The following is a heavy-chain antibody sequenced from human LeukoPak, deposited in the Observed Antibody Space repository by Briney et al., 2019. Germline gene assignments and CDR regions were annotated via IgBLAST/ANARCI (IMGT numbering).Heavy chain of an antibody. CDR2: INHSGST. D-gene: IGHD6-13*01. CDR1: GGSFSGYY. Sequence: PPETLSLTCAVYGGSFSGYYWSWIRQPPGKGLEWIGEINHSGSTNYNPSLKSRVTISVDTSKNQFSLKLSSVTAADTAVYYCARGSGIAAAGTHDYWGQGTLVTVSS. V-gene: IGHV4-34*01. J-gene: IGHJ4*02. CDR3: ARGSGIAAAGTHDY.